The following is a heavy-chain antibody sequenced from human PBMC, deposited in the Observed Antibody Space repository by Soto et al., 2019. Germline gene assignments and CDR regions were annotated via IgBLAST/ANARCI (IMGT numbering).Heavy chain of an antibody. CDR3: ARDADILTGLDAFDI. V-gene: IGHV3-11*05. J-gene: IGHJ3*02. CDR1: GFTFSDYY. CDR2: IGSSSSYT. Sequence: QVQLVESGGGLVKPGGSLRLSCAASGFTFSDYYMSWIRQAPGKGLEWVSYIGSSSSYTNYADSVKGRFTISRDSAKNSLYLQMNSLRAEDTAVYYCARDADILTGLDAFDIWGQGTMVTVSS. D-gene: IGHD3-9*01.